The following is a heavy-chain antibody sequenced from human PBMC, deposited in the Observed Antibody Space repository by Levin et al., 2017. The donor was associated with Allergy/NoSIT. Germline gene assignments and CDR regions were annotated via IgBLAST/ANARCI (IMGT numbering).Heavy chain of an antibody. Sequence: GESLKISCAASGFTFSSYGMHWVRQAPGKGLEWVSDIWDDVNKTYYADSVKGRFTISRDNSKNTLYLQMNSLRVEDTAVYYCARVLRFYYYYYMDGWGKGTTVTVSS. CDR1: GFTFSSYG. CDR3: ARVLRFYYYYYMDG. J-gene: IGHJ6*03. V-gene: IGHV3-33*01. D-gene: IGHD5-12*01. CDR2: IWDDVNKT.